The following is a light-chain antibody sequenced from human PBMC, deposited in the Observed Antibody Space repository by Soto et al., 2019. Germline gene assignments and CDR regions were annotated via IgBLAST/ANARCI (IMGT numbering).Light chain of an antibody. V-gene: IGKV1-5*03. CDR1: QSISSW. CDR2: KAS. J-gene: IGKJ1*01. CDR3: QHYNSYSEA. Sequence: DIQMTQSPSTLSAYVGDSVTITCRASQSISSWLAWYQQKPGKAPKLLIYKASTLKSGVPSRFSGSGSGTEFTLTISSLQPDDFATYYCQHYNSYSEAFGQRA.